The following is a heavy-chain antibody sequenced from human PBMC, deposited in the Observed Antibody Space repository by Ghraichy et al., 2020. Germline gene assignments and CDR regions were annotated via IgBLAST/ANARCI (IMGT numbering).Heavy chain of an antibody. Sequence: GGSLRLSCAASGFTFSSYAMHWVRQAPGKGLEWVAVISYDGSNKYYADSVKGRFTISRDNSKNTLYLQMNSLRAEDTAVYYCARGIRMQYYFDYWGQGTLVTVSS. CDR1: GFTFSSYA. J-gene: IGHJ4*02. D-gene: IGHD2/OR15-2a*01. CDR2: ISYDGSNK. CDR3: ARGIRMQYYFDY. V-gene: IGHV3-30*04.